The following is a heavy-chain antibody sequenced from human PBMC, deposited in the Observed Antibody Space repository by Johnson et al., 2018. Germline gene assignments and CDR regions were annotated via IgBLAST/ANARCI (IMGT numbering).Heavy chain of an antibody. CDR2: IRSHAYGGTT. CDR1: GFSFGDYA. Sequence: EVQLVETGGALLQPGRSLRLCCTGSGFSFGDYAMSWVRQAPGKGLEWVSFIRSHAYGGTTEYAASVEGRFTISRDDSKRLAYLQMNDLKTEDTAVYYCTRDQSGRRHGSSRVIYYMDVWGKGTTVIVSS. D-gene: IGHD1-26*01. V-gene: IGHV3-49*04. J-gene: IGHJ6*03. CDR3: TRDQSGRRHGSSRVIYYMDV.